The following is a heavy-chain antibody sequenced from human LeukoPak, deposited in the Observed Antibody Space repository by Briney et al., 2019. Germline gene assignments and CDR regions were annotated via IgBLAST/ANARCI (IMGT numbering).Heavy chain of an antibody. J-gene: IGHJ3*02. CDR2: ISYDGSNK. CDR3: AKDSGIAVAGTLRAFDI. CDR1: GFTFSSYG. V-gene: IGHV3-30*18. D-gene: IGHD6-19*01. Sequence: PGGSLRLSCAASGFTFSSYGMHWVRQAPGKGLEWVAVISYDGSNKYFADSVKGRFTISRDNSKNTLYLQMSSLRAEDTAVYYCAKDSGIAVAGTLRAFDIWGQGTMVTVSS.